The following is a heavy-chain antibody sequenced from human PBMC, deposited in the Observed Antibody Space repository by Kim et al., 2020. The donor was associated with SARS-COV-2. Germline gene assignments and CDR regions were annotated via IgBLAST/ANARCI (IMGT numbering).Heavy chain of an antibody. Sequence: GGSLRLSCSASGFTFSSYALSWVRQAPAKGLEWVSTITTSGNTYYADSVRGRFAISRDISKNTLYLQMNSLRAEDTAVYYCAKGMGGSYYYGTDVWGQGTTVTVSS. CDR1: GFTFSSYA. CDR2: ITTSGNT. D-gene: IGHD1-26*01. V-gene: IGHV3-23*01. CDR3: AKGMGGSYYYGTDV. J-gene: IGHJ6*02.